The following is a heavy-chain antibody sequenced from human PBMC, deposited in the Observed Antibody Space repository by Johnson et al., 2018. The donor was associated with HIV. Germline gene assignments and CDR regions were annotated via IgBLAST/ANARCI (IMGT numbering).Heavy chain of an antibody. V-gene: IGHV3-15*01. CDR3: TTIHYDSSSPGAFDF. CDR1: GFTFSSAW. D-gene: IGHD3-22*01. Sequence: VQLVESGGGLVKPGGSLRLSCAASGFTFSSAWMSWVRQAPGKGLEWVGRIKSKTDAGTTDYAAPVKGRFTISRDDSKNTLYLQMNSLQTEDTGVYYCTTIHYDSSSPGAFDFWGQGTMVTVSS. J-gene: IGHJ3*01. CDR2: IKSKTDAGTT.